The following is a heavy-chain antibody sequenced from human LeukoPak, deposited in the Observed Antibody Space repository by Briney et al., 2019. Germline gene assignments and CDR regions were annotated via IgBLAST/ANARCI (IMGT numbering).Heavy chain of an antibody. D-gene: IGHD3-3*01. V-gene: IGHV4-34*01. CDR3: ARVPGVRFLEWLSYFDY. J-gene: IGHJ4*02. CDR1: GGSFSGYY. CDR2: INHSGST. Sequence: SETLSLTCAVYGGSFSGYYWSWIRQPPGKGLEWTGEINHSGSTNYNPSLKSRVTISVDTSKNQFSLKLSSVTAADTAVYYCARVPGVRFLEWLSYFDYWGQGTLVTVSS.